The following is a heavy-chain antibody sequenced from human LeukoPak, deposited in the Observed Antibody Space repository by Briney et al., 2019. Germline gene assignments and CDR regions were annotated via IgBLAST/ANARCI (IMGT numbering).Heavy chain of an antibody. V-gene: IGHV4-34*01. CDR1: GGSFSGYY. J-gene: IGHJ4*02. D-gene: IGHD3-10*01. Sequence: PSETLSLTCAVYGGSFSGYYWSWIRQPPGKGLEWIGEINHSGGTNYNPSLKSRVTISVDTSKNQFSLKLSSVTAADTAVYYCARGGVLYYWGQGTLVTVSS. CDR3: ARGGVLYY. CDR2: INHSGGT.